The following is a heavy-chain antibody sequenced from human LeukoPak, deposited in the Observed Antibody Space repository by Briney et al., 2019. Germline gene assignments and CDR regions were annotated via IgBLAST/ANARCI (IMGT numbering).Heavy chain of an antibody. CDR2: IYYSGST. V-gene: IGHV4-31*03. D-gene: IGHD3-3*01. CDR1: GGSFSSGSYY. Sequence: SETLSLTCTVSGGSFSSGSYYWSWIRQPPGKGLEWIGYIYYSGSTYYNPSLKSRVTISVDTSKNQFSLKLSSVTAADTAVYYCARARSEMVIINWFDPWGQGTLVTVSS. CDR3: ARARSEMVIINWFDP. J-gene: IGHJ5*02.